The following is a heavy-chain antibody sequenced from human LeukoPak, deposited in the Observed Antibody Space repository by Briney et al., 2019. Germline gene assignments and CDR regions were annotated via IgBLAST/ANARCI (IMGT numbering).Heavy chain of an antibody. CDR1: GFTFSSYW. D-gene: IGHD6-13*01. CDR2: IKQDGSDK. CDR3: ARAPWAAAEFDF. J-gene: IGHJ4*02. V-gene: IGHV3-7*03. Sequence: GGSLRLSCAASGFTFSSYWMSWVRQAPAKGLEWVANIKQDGSDKYYVDSVKGRFTISSDNAKNSLYLQMNSLRAEDTAVYYCARAPWAAAEFDFWGQGTLVTVSS.